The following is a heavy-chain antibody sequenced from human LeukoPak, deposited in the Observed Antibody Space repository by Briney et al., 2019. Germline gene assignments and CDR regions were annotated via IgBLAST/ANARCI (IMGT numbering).Heavy chain of an antibody. J-gene: IGHJ4*02. D-gene: IGHD2-21*01. Sequence: PGGSLRLSCAASGFTFSDYTTNWVRQAPGKGLEWVSSISSSSTSIYYADSVKGRFTISRDNAKNSLYLQMNSLRAEDTAMYYCARDFAVMAYWGQGTLVTVSS. CDR3: ARDFAVMAY. CDR1: GFTFSDYT. V-gene: IGHV3-21*03. CDR2: ISSSSTSI.